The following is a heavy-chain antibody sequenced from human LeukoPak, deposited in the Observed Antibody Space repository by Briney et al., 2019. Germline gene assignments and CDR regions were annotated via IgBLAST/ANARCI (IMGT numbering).Heavy chain of an antibody. D-gene: IGHD6-13*01. CDR2: MNPNSGIT. V-gene: IGHV1-8*01. CDR3: ASEAAAGTVNYYYGMDV. Sequence: ASVKVSCKASGYTFTSYDINWVRQATGQGLEWMGWMNPNSGITGYAQKFQGRVTMTRNTSISTAYMELSSLRSEDTAVYYCASEAAAGTVNYYYGMDVWGQGTTVTVSS. CDR1: GYTFTSYD. J-gene: IGHJ6*02.